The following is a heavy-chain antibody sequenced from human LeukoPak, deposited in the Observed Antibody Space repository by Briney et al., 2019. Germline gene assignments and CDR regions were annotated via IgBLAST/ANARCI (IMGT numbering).Heavy chain of an antibody. V-gene: IGHV1-2*02. CDR2: INLNTGDT. CDR1: GFTVIGYY. CDR3: ARDQPALDY. J-gene: IGHJ4*02. Sequence: GASVKVSCKASGFTVIGYYMHWVRQAPGQGLEWVGWINLNTGDTDYASKFQGRVTMNRDTYINTAYIELSRLGYDDTTVYYCARDQPALDYWGGGTLVTVSS.